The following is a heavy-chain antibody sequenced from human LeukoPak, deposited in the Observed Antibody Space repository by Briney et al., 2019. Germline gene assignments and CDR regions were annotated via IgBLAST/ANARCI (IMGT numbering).Heavy chain of an antibody. CDR1: GFTFSGSA. CDR2: IRSKANNDAT. Sequence: GGSLRLSCVASGFTFSGSALHWVRQASGKGLEWIGRIRSKANNDATAYSASVKGRLTISRDDSKNTAYLQMDGLKTEDTAVYFCARLVSGSYRGFDIWGQGTMVTVSS. J-gene: IGHJ3*02. D-gene: IGHD1-26*01. CDR3: ARLVSGSYRGFDI. V-gene: IGHV3-73*01.